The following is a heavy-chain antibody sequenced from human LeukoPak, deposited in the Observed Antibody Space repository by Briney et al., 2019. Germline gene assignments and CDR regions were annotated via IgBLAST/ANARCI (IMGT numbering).Heavy chain of an antibody. CDR3: ARYFTGGSDY. CDR1: GYSFSTYW. CDR2: IYAGDSDT. D-gene: IGHD3-16*01. Sequence: GESLKISCKGSGYSFSTYWIGWVRQMPGKGLEWMGLIYAGDSDTRYSPSFQGQVTISVDKSISTAYLQWSNLKASDTAIYYCARYFTGGSDYWGQGTLVTVPS. J-gene: IGHJ4*02. V-gene: IGHV5-51*01.